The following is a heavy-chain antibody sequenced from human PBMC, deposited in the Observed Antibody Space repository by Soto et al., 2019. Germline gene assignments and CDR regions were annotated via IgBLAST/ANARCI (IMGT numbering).Heavy chain of an antibody. CDR1: GGSISSSSYY. CDR2: IYYSGRT. D-gene: IGHD5-12*01. J-gene: IGHJ5*02. V-gene: IGHV4-39*01. Sequence: QLQLQESGPGLVKPSETLSLTCTVSGGSISSSSYYWGWIRQPPGKGLEWIGSIYYSGRTYYNPSFTSRVTISVDTSKNQFSLKLSSVSAADTAVYYCARHVGWGYSGYDYAVPGFDPWGQGTLVTVSS. CDR3: ARHVGWGYSGYDYAVPGFDP.